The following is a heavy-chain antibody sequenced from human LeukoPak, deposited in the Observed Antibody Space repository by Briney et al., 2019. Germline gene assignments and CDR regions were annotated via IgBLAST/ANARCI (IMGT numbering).Heavy chain of an antibody. CDR1: GGSISSYY. J-gene: IGHJ4*02. CDR3: ARTYDYVWGTLDY. D-gene: IGHD3-16*01. V-gene: IGHV4-59*01. CDR2: IYYSGGT. Sequence: SETLSLTCTVSGGSISSYYWSWIRQPPGKGLEWIGYIYYSGGTNYNPSLKSRVTISVDTSKNQFSLKLSSVTAADTAVYYCARTYDYVWGTLDYWGQGTLVTVSS.